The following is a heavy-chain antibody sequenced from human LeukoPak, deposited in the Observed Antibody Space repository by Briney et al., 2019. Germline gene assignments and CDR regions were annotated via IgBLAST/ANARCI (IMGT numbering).Heavy chain of an antibody. CDR2: IYHSGST. D-gene: IGHD1-26*01. CDR1: GDFISNNF. J-gene: IGHJ4*02. Sequence: SETLSLTCTVSGDFISNNFWHWIRQPPGKGLEWIGYIYHSGSTYHNPSLKSRVSISVDMPKNQFSLKLSSVTAADTAVYYCARSSHSGTYAGGYWGQGTLVTVSS. V-gene: IGHV4-59*01. CDR3: ARSSHSGTYAGGY.